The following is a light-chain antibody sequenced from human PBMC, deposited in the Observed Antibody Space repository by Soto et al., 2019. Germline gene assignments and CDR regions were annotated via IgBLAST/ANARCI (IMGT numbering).Light chain of an antibody. J-gene: IGKJ3*01. CDR2: WAS. V-gene: IGKV4-1*01. CDR3: QQYYSTPFT. CDR1: QNLLYSANNKDY. Sequence: DFVMTQSPDSLAVSLGERATINCKSSQNLLYSANNKDYLAWYQHKPGQPPKLLIYWASARESGVPDRFSGSRSGTDFTLTISSLQAEDVAVYFCQQYYSTPFTFGPGTKVAIK.